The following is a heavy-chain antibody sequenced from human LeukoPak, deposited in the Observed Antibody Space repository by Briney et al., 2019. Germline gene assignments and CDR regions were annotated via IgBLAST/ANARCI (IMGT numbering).Heavy chain of an antibody. Sequence: GGSLRLSCAASGFTFSSYGMHWVRQAPGKGLEWVAVISYDGSNKYYADSVKGRFTTSRDNSKNTLYLQMNSLRAEDTAVYYCAKAPSPYYDFWSGYYRYWGQGTLVTVSS. CDR3: AKAPSPYYDFWSGYYRY. CDR1: GFTFSSYG. CDR2: ISYDGSNK. J-gene: IGHJ4*02. V-gene: IGHV3-30*18. D-gene: IGHD3-3*01.